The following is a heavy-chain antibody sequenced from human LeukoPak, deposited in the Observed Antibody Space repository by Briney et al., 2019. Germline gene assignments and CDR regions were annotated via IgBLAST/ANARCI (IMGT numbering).Heavy chain of an antibody. CDR1: GGSFGGYY. Sequence: PSETLSLTCAVYGGSFGGYYWSWIRQPPGKGLEWIGEINHSGSTNYNPSLKSRVTISVDTSKNQFSLKLSSVTAADTAVYYCARGYLGADYWGQGTLVTVSS. CDR2: INHSGST. J-gene: IGHJ4*02. V-gene: IGHV4-34*01. CDR3: ARGYLGADY.